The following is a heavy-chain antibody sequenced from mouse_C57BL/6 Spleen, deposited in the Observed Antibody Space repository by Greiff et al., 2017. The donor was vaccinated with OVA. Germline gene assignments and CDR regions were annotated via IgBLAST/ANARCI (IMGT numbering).Heavy chain of an antibody. V-gene: IGHV14-2*01. CDR2: IDPEDGET. J-gene: IGHJ3*01. CDR3: ATNWDRAWFAY. Sequence: EVQGVESGAELVKPGASVKLSCTASGFNINDYYMHWVKQRPEQGLEWIGRIDPEDGETNYAPKFQGKATITADTSSNTAYLQLSSLTSEDTAVYYCATNWDRAWFAYWGQGTLVTVSA. CDR1: GFNINDYY. D-gene: IGHD4-1*01.